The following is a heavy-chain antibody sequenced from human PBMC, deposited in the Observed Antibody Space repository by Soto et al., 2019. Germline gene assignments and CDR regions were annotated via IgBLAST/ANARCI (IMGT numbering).Heavy chain of an antibody. CDR1: GFTFSSYA. J-gene: IGHJ4*02. CDR3: ARDLLGELGRASDY. V-gene: IGHV3-30-3*01. D-gene: IGHD3-16*01. CDR2: ISYDGSNK. Sequence: VQLVVSGGGLVQPGGSLRLSCAASGFTFSSYAMHWVRQAPGRGLEWVAVISYDGSNKYYADSVKGRFTISRDNSKNTLYLQMNSLRAEDTAVYYCARDLLGELGRASDYWGQGTLVTVSS.